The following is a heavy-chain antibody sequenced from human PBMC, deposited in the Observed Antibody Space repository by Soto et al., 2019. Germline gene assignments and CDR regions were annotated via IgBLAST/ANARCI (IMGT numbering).Heavy chain of an antibody. J-gene: IGHJ4*02. Sequence: QVQLQEWGPGLVKPSQTLSLTCTVSGGSIRNGDYYWGWIRQPPGKGLEWIGYVYYSGTTYSHPSLKSRVTISVDPSENEFSLRLSSGTAADTAVYYCVTVHLVGAAYDFDYWGPGTLVTVSS. V-gene: IGHV4-30-4*01. CDR3: VTVHLVGAAYDFDY. CDR2: VYYSGTT. CDR1: GGSIRNGDYY. D-gene: IGHD1-26*01.